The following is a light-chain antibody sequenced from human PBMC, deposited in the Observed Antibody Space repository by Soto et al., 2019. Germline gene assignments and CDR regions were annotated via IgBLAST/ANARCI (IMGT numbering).Light chain of an antibody. CDR3: NSFTTSSTYV. CDR2: EVN. V-gene: IGLV2-18*02. Sequence: QSALTQPASVSGSPGQAITISCTGTSSDIGSYNRVSWYQQPPGTAPKLIIYEVNNRPSGVPDRFSGSKSGNTASLTISELQAEDEADYYRNSFTTSSTYVFGTGTKVTVL. CDR1: SSDIGSYNR. J-gene: IGLJ1*01.